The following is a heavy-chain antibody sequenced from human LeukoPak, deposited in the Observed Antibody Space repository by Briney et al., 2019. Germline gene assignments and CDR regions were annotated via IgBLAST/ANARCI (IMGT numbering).Heavy chain of an antibody. D-gene: IGHD1-7*01. CDR2: TYYSGST. J-gene: IGHJ4*02. Sequence: SETLSLTCTVSGGSISSYYWSWIRQPPGKGLEWIGYTYYSGSTNYNPSIKSRVTISVDTSKNQFSLKLSSVTAADTAVYYCARVTDWNYAFDYWGQGTLVTVSS. CDR3: ARVTDWNYAFDY. V-gene: IGHV4-59*01. CDR1: GGSISSYY.